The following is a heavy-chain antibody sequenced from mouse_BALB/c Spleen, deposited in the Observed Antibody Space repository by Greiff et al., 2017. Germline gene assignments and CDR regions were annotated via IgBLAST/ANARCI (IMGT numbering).Heavy chain of an antibody. J-gene: IGHJ4*01. V-gene: IGHV2-6-5*01. CDR3: AKHDHYYGSTSYYAMDY. D-gene: IGHD1-1*01. CDR2: IWGGGST. Sequence: QVQLQQSGPGLVAPSQSLSITCTVSGFSLTDYGVSWIRQPPGKGLEWLGVIWGGGSTYYNSALKSRLSISKDNSKSQVFLKMNSLQTEDTAMYYCAKHDHYYGSTSYYAMDYWGQGTSVTVSS. CDR1: GFSLTDYG.